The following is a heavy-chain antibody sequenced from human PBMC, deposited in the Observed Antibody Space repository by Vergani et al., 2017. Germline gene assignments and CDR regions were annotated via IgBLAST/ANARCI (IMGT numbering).Heavy chain of an antibody. CDR3: ARGLLVAARGKKGILRVLGY. Sequence: QVQLVQSGAEVKKPGASVKVSCKASGYTFTGYYMHWVRQAPGQGLEWMGWINPNSGGTNYAQKFQGRVTMTRNTSISTAYMELSSLRSEDTAVYYCARGLLVAARGKKGILRVLGYWGQGTLVTVSS. D-gene: IGHD5-12*01. CDR1: GYTFTGYY. CDR2: INPNSGGT. J-gene: IGHJ4*02. V-gene: IGHV1-2*02.